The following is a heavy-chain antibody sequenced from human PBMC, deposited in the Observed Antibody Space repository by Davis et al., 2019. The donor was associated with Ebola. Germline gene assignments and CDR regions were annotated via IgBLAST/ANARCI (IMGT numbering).Heavy chain of an antibody. V-gene: IGHV3-30*03. Sequence: PGGSLRLSCAASRFTVSNYAIHWFRPAPGKGPEWVAVISNARPNKFYGESVKGRFTISRDNSKNTVYLQMSSLRTEDTAVYYCARGATHDFWSGYYGRYGGHWGQGTLVTVSS. CDR3: ARGATHDFWSGYYGRYGGH. D-gene: IGHD3-3*01. CDR2: ISNARPNK. CDR1: RFTVSNYA. J-gene: IGHJ4*02.